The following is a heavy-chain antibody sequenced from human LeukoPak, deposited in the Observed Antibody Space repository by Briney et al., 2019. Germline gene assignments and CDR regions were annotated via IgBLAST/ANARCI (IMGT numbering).Heavy chain of an antibody. V-gene: IGHV3-7*01. Sequence: GGSLRLSCAASGFTFSRYWMSWVRQAPGKGLEGVANIKQDGSEKYYVDSVKGRFTISRDNAKNTLYLQMNSLRAEDTAVYYCAKGESSGWDADFDYWGQGTLVTVSS. J-gene: IGHJ4*02. CDR1: GFTFSRYW. CDR3: AKGESSGWDADFDY. CDR2: IKQDGSEK. D-gene: IGHD6-19*01.